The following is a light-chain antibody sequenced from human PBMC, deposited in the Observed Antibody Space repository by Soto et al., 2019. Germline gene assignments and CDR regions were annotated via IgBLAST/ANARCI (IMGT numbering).Light chain of an antibody. V-gene: IGKV3-15*01. CDR1: QSVSSN. J-gene: IGKJ4*01. CDR2: GAS. Sequence: EIVMTQSPATLSVSPGERATLSCSASQSVSSNFAWYQQKPGQAPRLLIYGASTRATGIPARFSGSGSGTEFTLTSSSLQSEDFAGYYWQQYNNWPPVVTFGGGTKVEIK. CDR3: QQYNNWPPVVT.